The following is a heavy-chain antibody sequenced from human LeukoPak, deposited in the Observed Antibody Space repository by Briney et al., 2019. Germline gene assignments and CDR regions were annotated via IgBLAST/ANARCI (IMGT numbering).Heavy chain of an antibody. CDR3: ARDPERATPYYHAMDV. J-gene: IGHJ6*02. CDR1: GGSIGRDY. Sequence: SETLSLTCTVSGGSIGRDYWNWIRQPPGKGLEWIGYVYDGGRTSYNPSLKSRVTISVDTSKNQLSLQLSSVTAADTAVYYCARDPERATPYYHAMDVWGQGTVVTVSS. D-gene: IGHD5-24*01. CDR2: VYDGGRT. V-gene: IGHV4-59*01.